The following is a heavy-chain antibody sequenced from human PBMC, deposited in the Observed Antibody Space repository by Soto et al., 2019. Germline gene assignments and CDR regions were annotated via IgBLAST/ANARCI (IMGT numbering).Heavy chain of an antibody. V-gene: IGHV1-8*01. CDR3: ARAHSSSNYDFWSGYQYYYYYYYMDV. J-gene: IGHJ6*03. CDR1: GYTFTSYD. Sequence: ASVKVSCKASGYTFTSYDINWVRQATGQGLEWMGWMNPNSGNTGYAQKFQGRVTMTRNTSISTAYMELSSLRSEDTAVYYCARAHSSSNYDFWSGYQYYYYYYYMDVWGKGTTVTVSS. CDR2: MNPNSGNT. D-gene: IGHD3-3*01.